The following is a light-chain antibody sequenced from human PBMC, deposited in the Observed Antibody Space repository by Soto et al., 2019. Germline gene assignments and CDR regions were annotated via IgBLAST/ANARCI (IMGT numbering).Light chain of an antibody. V-gene: IGKV3D-20*02. CDR3: QQRSNWPT. Sequence: DIVLTKYPGTLSLSPGERTTLSCRASQSVSSSYLAWYQQKPGQAPRLLISGASTRATGIPARFSGSGSGTDFTLTINSLEPEDFAVYYCQQRSNWPTFGGGTKV. J-gene: IGKJ4*01. CDR2: GAS. CDR1: QSVSSSY.